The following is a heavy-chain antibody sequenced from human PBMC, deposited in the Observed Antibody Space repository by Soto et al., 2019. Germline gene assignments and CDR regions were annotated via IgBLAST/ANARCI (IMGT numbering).Heavy chain of an antibody. CDR3: ARDPLQVSWFDP. V-gene: IGHV1-69*13. D-gene: IGHD2-15*01. J-gene: IGHJ5*02. Sequence: ASVKVSCKASGGTFSSYAISWVRQAPGQGLEWMGGIIPIFGTANYAQKFQGRVTITADESTSTAYMELSSLRSEDTAVYYCARDPLQVSWFDPWGQGTLVTVSS. CDR1: GGTFSSYA. CDR2: IIPIFGTA.